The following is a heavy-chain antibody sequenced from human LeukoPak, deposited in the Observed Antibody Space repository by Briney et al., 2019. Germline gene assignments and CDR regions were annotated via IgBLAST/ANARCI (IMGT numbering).Heavy chain of an antibody. CDR2: INHSVGT. Sequence: SETLSLTCAVYGGSSSGYYWSWIRQPPGKGLERIGEINHSVGTIYNPSPKSRATISVDTSKNQFSLKLSSVTAADKAVYYCARGLRRPYYDIVTGYRRAYYFDYWGQGTLVTVSS. CDR3: ARGLRRPYYDIVTGYRRAYYFDY. D-gene: IGHD3-9*01. CDR1: GGSSSGYY. V-gene: IGHV4-34*01. J-gene: IGHJ4*02.